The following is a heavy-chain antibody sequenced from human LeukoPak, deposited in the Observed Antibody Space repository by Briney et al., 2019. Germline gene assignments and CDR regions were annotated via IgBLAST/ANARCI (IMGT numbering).Heavy chain of an antibody. CDR3: ATGRESSSSVFDY. Sequence: ASVKVSCKVSGYTLTELSMHWVRQAPGKGLEWMGGFDPEDGETIYAQKFQGRVSMTEGTSTDTAYMELSSLRSEATAVYYCATGRESSSSVFDYWGQGTLVTVSS. D-gene: IGHD6-6*01. J-gene: IGHJ4*02. CDR2: FDPEDGET. CDR1: GYTLTELS. V-gene: IGHV1-24*01.